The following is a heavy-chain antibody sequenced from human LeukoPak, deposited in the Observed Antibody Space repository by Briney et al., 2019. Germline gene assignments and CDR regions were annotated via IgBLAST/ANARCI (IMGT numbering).Heavy chain of an antibody. CDR3: AKDGAVEYSSGWYLADYYYYYMDV. J-gene: IGHJ6*03. Sequence: PGGSLRLSCAASGFTFSSYGMHWVRQAPGKGLEWVAFIRYDGSNKYYADSVKGRFTISRDNSKNTLYLQMNSLRAEDTAVYYCAKDGAVEYSSGWYLADYYYYYMDVWGKGTTVTISS. D-gene: IGHD6-19*01. CDR2: IRYDGSNK. V-gene: IGHV3-30*02. CDR1: GFTFSSYG.